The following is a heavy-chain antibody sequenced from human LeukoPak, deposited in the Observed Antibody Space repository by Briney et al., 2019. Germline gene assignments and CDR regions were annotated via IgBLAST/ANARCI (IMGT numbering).Heavy chain of an antibody. Sequence: SGGSLRLSCAASGSTFSSYSMNWVRQAPGKGLEWVSCICTSSSYIYYADSVKGRFTISRENAKYSLYLQMNSLRAEDTAVYYCARDVSSSWSSYYYYYMDVWGKGTTVTVSS. CDR3: ARDVSSSWSSYYYYYMDV. D-gene: IGHD6-13*01. J-gene: IGHJ6*03. CDR2: ICTSSSYI. CDR1: GSTFSSYS. V-gene: IGHV3-21*01.